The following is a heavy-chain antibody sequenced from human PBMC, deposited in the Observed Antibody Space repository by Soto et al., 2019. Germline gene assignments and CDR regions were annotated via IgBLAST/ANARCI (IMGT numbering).Heavy chain of an antibody. CDR3: ARDYVDSSGYYCNFDY. D-gene: IGHD3-22*01. Sequence: EVQQVESGGGLVKPGGSLRLSCAASGFTFSSYSMNWVRQAPGKGLEWVSSISSSSSYIYYADSVKGRFTISRDNAKNSLYLQMNSVRAEDTAVYYCARDYVDSSGYYCNFDYWGQGTLVTVSS. V-gene: IGHV3-21*01. CDR1: GFTFSSYS. J-gene: IGHJ4*02. CDR2: ISSSSSYI.